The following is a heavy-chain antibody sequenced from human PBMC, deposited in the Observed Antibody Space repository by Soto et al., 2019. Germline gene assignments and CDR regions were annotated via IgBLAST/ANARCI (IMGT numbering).Heavy chain of an antibody. CDR2: VRGDNGHT. V-gene: IGHV1-18*01. Sequence: QVQLVQSGAEVKKPGASVKVSCKASGYTFTTHGISWVRQVPGQGLEWMGWVRGDNGHTNYAQSIQGRVTMTTDTSTNTAYMGLRSLRSDDTAVYYCARDLGYCRSGTCYREWFDPWGQGTLVTVSS. CDR3: ARDLGYCRSGTCYREWFDP. D-gene: IGHD2-15*01. J-gene: IGHJ5*02. CDR1: GYTFTTHG.